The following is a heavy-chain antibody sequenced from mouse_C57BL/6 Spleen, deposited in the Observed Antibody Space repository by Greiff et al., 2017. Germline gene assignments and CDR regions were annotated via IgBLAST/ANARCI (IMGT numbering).Heavy chain of an antibody. CDR3: ARWKPYYCNYGVYYYAMDY. D-gene: IGHD2-10*01. CDR1: GYTFTRYW. Sequence: QVQLQQPGTELVKPGASVKLSCKASGYTFTRYWMHWVKQRPGQGLEWIGNINPSNGGTNYNEKFKSKDTLTVDKSSSTAYMQLSSLTSEDSAVYYCARWKPYYCNYGVYYYAMDYWGQGTSVTVSS. V-gene: IGHV1-53*01. J-gene: IGHJ4*01. CDR2: INPSNGGT.